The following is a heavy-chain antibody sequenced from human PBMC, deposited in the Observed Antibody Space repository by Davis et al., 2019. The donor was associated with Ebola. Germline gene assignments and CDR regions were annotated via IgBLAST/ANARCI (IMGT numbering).Heavy chain of an antibody. CDR3: ARQDYGDSLDY. V-gene: IGHV4-39*01. Sequence: MPSETLSLTCTVSGGSISSSSYYWGWIRQPPGKGLEWIGSIYYSGSTYHNPSLKSRVTISVDTSKNQFSLKLSSVTAADTAVYYCARQDYGDSLDYWGQGTLVTVSS. J-gene: IGHJ4*02. CDR1: GGSISSSSYY. D-gene: IGHD4-17*01. CDR2: IYYSGST.